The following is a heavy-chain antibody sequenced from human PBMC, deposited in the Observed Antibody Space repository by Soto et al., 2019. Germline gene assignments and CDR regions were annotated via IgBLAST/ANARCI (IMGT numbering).Heavy chain of an antibody. J-gene: IGHJ6*02. CDR3: ARRERETAMIDHGMDV. CDR1: GYSFTSYW. V-gene: IGHV5-10-1*03. Sequence: EVQLVQSGAEVKKPGESLRVSCQGSGYSFTSYWIIWVRQMPGKGLEWMGRIDPSDSYTKYSPSFQGHVTISADKSISTAYLQWSSLKASDTAIYYCARRERETAMIDHGMDVWGQGTTVTVSS. D-gene: IGHD5-18*01. CDR2: IDPSDSYT.